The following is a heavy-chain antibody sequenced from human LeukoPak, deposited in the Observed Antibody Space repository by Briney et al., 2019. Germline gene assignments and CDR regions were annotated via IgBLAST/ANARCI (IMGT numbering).Heavy chain of an antibody. Sequence: SETLSLTCTVSGGSISSYYWSWIRQPPGKGLEWIGYIYYSGSTNYNPSLKSRVTISVDTSKNQFSLKLSSVTAADTAVYYCAREFFSYSSSWYFDYWGQGTLVTVSS. CDR2: IYYSGST. J-gene: IGHJ4*02. V-gene: IGHV4-59*12. CDR3: AREFFSYSSSWYFDY. CDR1: GGSISSYY. D-gene: IGHD6-13*01.